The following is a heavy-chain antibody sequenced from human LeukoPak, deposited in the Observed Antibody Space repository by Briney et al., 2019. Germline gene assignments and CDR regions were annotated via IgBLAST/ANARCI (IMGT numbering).Heavy chain of an antibody. D-gene: IGHD2-15*01. CDR3: AGSGGSSCFLGCGFDY. Sequence: GGSLRLSCAASGFTFSDYYMSWLRPAPGKGLEGVSYISTSSSNIYYADSVRGRFTISRDDAKNSLYLQMNSLRAEDTAVYYCAGSGGSSCFLGCGFDYWGQGTLVTVSS. J-gene: IGHJ4*02. CDR1: GFTFSDYY. CDR2: ISTSSSNI. V-gene: IGHV3-11*04.